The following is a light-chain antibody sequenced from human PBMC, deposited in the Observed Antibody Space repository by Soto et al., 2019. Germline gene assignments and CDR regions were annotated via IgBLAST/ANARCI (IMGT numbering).Light chain of an antibody. Sequence: EIVLTQSPGTLTLSPGERANLSCRASQSVSSSYLAWYQQKPGQAPRLLIYGASSRATGIPDRFSGSGSGTDITLTISRLEPEDFAVYYCQQYGSSPRTFGQGIKLEIK. CDR3: QQYGSSPRT. CDR2: GAS. CDR1: QSVSSSY. J-gene: IGKJ2*01. V-gene: IGKV3-20*01.